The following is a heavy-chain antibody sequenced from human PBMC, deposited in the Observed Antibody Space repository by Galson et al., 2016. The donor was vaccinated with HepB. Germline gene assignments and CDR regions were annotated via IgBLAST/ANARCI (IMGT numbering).Heavy chain of an antibody. Sequence: SVKVSCKASGYTFTRYGISWMRQAPGQGPEWMGWISANSGDTNYAQSLQGRVTVTTDNSTSTAYMELRSLRTDDTAVYFCARVGNYVPMFFEYFGQGTLVTVSS. CDR3: ARVGNYVPMFFEY. D-gene: IGHD1-7*01. J-gene: IGHJ4*02. CDR1: GYTFTRYG. V-gene: IGHV1-18*01. CDR2: ISANSGDT.